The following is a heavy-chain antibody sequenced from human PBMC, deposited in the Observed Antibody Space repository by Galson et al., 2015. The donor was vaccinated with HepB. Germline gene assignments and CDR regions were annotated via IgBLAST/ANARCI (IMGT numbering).Heavy chain of an antibody. D-gene: IGHD2-2*01. J-gene: IGHJ4*02. V-gene: IGHV4-31*03. Sequence: QVQLQESGPGLVKPSQTVSLTCTVSGASIYTSNYYWSWIRQRPGKGLEWIGYIYYSGSTHYNPSLKSRLTISVDTSKNQFSLRRSSVTAADTAVYYCARDCSSTNCSLDSWGQGTPVTVSS. CDR1: GASIYTSNYY. CDR2: IYYSGST. CDR3: ARDCSSTNCSLDS.